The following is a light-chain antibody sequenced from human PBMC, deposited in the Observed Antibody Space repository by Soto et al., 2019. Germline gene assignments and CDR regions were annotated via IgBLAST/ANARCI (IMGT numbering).Light chain of an antibody. J-gene: IGKJ1*01. CDR2: DAS. V-gene: IGKV3-15*01. Sequence: EIEMTQSPATLSVSPGERATLSCRSSQSVSRKLAWYQQKPGQAPRLLIYDASTRAIGVPARFSGSGSGTEFILITSSLQSADVSVYHCQQYAIWPPWTFGQGTKVEI. CDR3: QQYAIWPPWT. CDR1: QSVSRK.